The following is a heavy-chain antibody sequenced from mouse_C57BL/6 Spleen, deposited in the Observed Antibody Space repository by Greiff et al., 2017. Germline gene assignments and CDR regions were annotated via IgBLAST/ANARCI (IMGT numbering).Heavy chain of an antibody. CDR2: IRSKSNNYAT. V-gene: IGHV10-1*01. D-gene: IGHD1-1*01. J-gene: IGHJ2*01. CDR3: VRQVVANDYLDY. Sequence: EVKLLESGGGLVQPKGSLKLSCAASGFSFNTYAMNWVRQAPGKGLEWVARIRSKSNNYATYYADSVKDRFTISRDDSESMLYLQMNNLKTEDTAMYYCVRQVVANDYLDYWGQGTTLTVSS. CDR1: GFSFNTYA.